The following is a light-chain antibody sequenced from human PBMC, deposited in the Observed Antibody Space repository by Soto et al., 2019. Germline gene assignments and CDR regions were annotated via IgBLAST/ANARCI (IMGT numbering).Light chain of an antibody. Sequence: DIVMTQSPLSLPVTPVEPASISRRSSQSLLHSNGYNYLDWYLQKPGQSPQLLIYLGSNRASGVPDRFSGSGSGTDFTLKISRVEAEDVGVYYCMQPLQSWTFGQGTKVDIK. CDR3: MQPLQSWT. CDR1: QSLLHSNGYNY. J-gene: IGKJ1*01. CDR2: LGS. V-gene: IGKV2-28*01.